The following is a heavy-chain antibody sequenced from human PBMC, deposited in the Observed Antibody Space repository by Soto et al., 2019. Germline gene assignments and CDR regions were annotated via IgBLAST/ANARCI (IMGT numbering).Heavy chain of an antibody. Sequence: EASVKVSCKASGYTFTGYYMHWVRQAPGQGLEWMGWINAGNGNTKYSQKFQGRVTITRDTSASTAYMELSSLRSEDTAVYYCYYDFWSGYYTSAWGQGTLVTVSS. V-gene: IGHV1-3*01. D-gene: IGHD3-3*01. CDR3: YYDFWSGYYTSA. CDR1: GYTFTGYY. CDR2: INAGNGNT. J-gene: IGHJ5*02.